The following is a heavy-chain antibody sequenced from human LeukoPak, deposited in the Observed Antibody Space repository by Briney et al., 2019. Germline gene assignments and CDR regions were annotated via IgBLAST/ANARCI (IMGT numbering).Heavy chain of an antibody. J-gene: IGHJ3*02. D-gene: IGHD3-22*01. V-gene: IGHV1-46*01. CDR1: GCTFTSHF. CDR2: INPRGGST. CDR3: ARVKSYYYDTSDKDAFDI. Sequence: ASVKVSCKASGCTFTSHFMRWVRQAPGQGLEWMGIINPRGGSTSYTQKFQGRVTMTRDTSTSTVYMELSSLRSEDAAVYYCARVKSYYYDTSDKDAFDIWGQGAMVTVSS.